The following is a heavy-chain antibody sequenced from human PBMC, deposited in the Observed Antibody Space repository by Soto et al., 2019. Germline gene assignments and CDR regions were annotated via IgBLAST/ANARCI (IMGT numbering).Heavy chain of an antibody. CDR2: IYGNDDQ. Sequence: QITLKESGPTLVKPTQTLTLTCTFSGFSLNTSGVGVGWVRQPPGKALEWLALIYGNDDQRYKLFLKNSLTITKDTSRDRWVLTMTLVDPVDTATYNCAHANNGDYRTPYYIDYWGQGTLVTFS. V-gene: IGHV2-5*01. CDR3: AHANNGDYRTPYYIDY. J-gene: IGHJ4*02. D-gene: IGHD1-7*01. CDR1: GFSLNTSGVG.